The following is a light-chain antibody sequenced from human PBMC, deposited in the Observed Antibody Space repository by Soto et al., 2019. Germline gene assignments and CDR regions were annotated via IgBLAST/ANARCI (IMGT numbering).Light chain of an antibody. CDR3: QVWDTSSGPLYV. V-gene: IGLV3-21*02. J-gene: IGLJ1*01. Sequence: SYELSQPPSVSVAPGQTARISCGGANFETKRVHWYQQRPGQAPVLVVYDDTDRPSGIPERFSGSNSGNTATLTIIRVEAGYEAHYYCQVWDTSSGPLYVFGTGTKVTVL. CDR2: DDT. CDR1: NFETKR.